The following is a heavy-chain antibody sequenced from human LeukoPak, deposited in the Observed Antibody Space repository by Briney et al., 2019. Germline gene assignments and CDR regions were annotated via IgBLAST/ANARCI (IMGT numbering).Heavy chain of an antibody. V-gene: IGHV6-1*01. J-gene: IGHJ6*03. D-gene: IGHD6-13*01. CDR2: TYYRSKWYN. Sequence: SQTLSLTCAISGDSVSSNSAAWDWIRQSPSRGLEWLGRTYYRSKWYNDYAVSVKSRITINPDTSKNQFSLQLNSVTPEDTAVYYCASLIAAAGTYYYYMDVWGKGTTVTVSS. CDR1: GDSVSSNSAA. CDR3: ASLIAAAGTYYYYMDV.